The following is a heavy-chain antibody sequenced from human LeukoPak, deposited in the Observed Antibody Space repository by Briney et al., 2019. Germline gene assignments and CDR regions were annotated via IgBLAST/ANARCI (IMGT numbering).Heavy chain of an antibody. CDR1: GGSISSYY. CDR2: IYTSGST. V-gene: IGHV4-4*07. Sequence: SETLSLTCTVSGGSISSYYWSWIRQPAGKGLEWIGRIYTSGSTYYNPSLKSRVTISVDTSKNQFSLKLSSVTAADTAVYYCARFSYGSGSYYQGNDYWGQGTLVTVSS. CDR3: ARFSYGSGSYYQGNDY. J-gene: IGHJ4*02. D-gene: IGHD3-10*01.